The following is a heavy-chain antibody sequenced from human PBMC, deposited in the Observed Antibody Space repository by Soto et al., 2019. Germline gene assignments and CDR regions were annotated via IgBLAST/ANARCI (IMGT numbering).Heavy chain of an antibody. CDR3: ATEPRDNYYHRSGGEF. CDR2: FDPEDGET. Sequence: ASVKVSCKVSGYSLTELSMHWVRQAPGKGLEWMGGFDPEDGETVYAQKFQGRVAMTEDTSTDTAYMELSSLRSEDTAVYYCATEPRDNYYHRSGGEFWGRGTLVTVSS. D-gene: IGHD3-22*01. J-gene: IGHJ4*02. CDR1: GYSLTELS. V-gene: IGHV1-24*01.